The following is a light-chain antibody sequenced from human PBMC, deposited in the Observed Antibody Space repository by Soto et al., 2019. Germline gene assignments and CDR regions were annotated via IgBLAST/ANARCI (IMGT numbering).Light chain of an antibody. J-gene: IGKJ1*01. Sequence: EIVLTQSPAILSLSPGERATLSCRASQSVGRYLVWYQQKPGQAPSLLIYDASNRATGVPASFSGSGSGTDFTLTISGLESEEFAVYYCQHRNNWPWTLGQGTRVEIK. CDR2: DAS. CDR3: QHRNNWPWT. V-gene: IGKV3-11*01. CDR1: QSVGRY.